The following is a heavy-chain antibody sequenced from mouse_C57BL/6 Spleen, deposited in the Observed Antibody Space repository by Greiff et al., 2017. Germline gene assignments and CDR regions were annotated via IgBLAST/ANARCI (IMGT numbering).Heavy chain of an antibody. Sequence: QVQLQQPGAELVRPGSSVKLSCKASGYTFTSYWMDWVKQRPGQGLEWIGNIYPSDSETHYNQKFKDKATLTVDKSSSTAYMQLSSLTSEDSAVYYCAIITTVEDYAMDYWGQGTSVTVSS. CDR3: AIITTVEDYAMDY. D-gene: IGHD1-1*01. V-gene: IGHV1-61*01. CDR2: IYPSDSET. CDR1: GYTFTSYW. J-gene: IGHJ4*01.